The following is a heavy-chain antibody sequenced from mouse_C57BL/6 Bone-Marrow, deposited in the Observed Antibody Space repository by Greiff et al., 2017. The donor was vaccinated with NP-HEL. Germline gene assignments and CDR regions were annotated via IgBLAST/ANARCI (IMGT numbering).Heavy chain of an antibody. CDR1: GYTFTSYW. D-gene: IGHD1-1*01. CDR3: ARGGVYGSSAY. J-gene: IGHJ3*01. V-gene: IGHV1-69*01. CDR2: IDPSDSYT. Sequence: VQLQQPGAELVMPGASVKLSCKASGYTFTSYWMHWVKQRPGQGLEWIGEIDPSDSYTNYNQKFKGKSTLTVDKSSSTAYMQLSSLTSEDSAVYYCARGGVYGSSAYWGQGTLVTVSA.